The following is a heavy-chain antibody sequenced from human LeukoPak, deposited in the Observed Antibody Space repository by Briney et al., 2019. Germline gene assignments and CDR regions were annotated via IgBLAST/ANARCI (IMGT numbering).Heavy chain of an antibody. CDR2: IIPIFGTA. V-gene: IGHV1-69*01. Sequence: ASVKVSCKASGGTFSSYAISWVRQAPGQGLEWMGGIIPIFGTANYAQKFQGRVTITADESTGTAYMELSSLRSEDTAVYYCARVGELAYDYWGQGTLVTVSS. J-gene: IGHJ4*02. CDR1: GGTFSSYA. D-gene: IGHD3-10*01. CDR3: ARVGELAYDY.